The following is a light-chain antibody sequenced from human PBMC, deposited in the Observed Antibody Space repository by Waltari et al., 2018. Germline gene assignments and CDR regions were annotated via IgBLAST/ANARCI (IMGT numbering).Light chain of an antibody. J-gene: IGKJ3*01. CDR3: QQYGSSVPFT. CDR2: GAS. Sequence: EIVLTQSPGTLSLSPGARATLSCRASQSVSSIYLAWYQQKPGQAPRLLFYGASSRATGIPDRFSGSGSGTDFTLTISRLEVEDVAVYYCQQYGSSVPFTFGPGTKVDIK. V-gene: IGKV3-20*01. CDR1: QSVSSIY.